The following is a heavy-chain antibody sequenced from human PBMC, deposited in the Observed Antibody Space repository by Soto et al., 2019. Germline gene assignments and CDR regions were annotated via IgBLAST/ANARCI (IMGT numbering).Heavy chain of an antibody. CDR3: AKSQEIGTHFFDS. J-gene: IGHJ4*02. CDR2: IGTAGDT. Sequence: GVLRLSCEASGFTFSGFDMHWVRQPTGKGLEWVSSIGTAGDTYYAVSVQGRFTISRDNAKNSLSLQMNSLRAGDMAVYFCAKSQEIGTHFFDSWGQGTQVTVSS. V-gene: IGHV3-13*01. CDR1: GFTFSGFD. D-gene: IGHD6-13*01.